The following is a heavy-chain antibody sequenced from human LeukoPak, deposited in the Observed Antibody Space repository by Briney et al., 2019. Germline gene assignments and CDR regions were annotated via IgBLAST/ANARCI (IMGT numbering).Heavy chain of an antibody. D-gene: IGHD3-10*01. V-gene: IGHV3-23*01. CDR3: AKRNTMVRGGPCFDY. CDR1: GFTFSNYA. J-gene: IGHJ4*02. CDR2: IFGAGKNTT. Sequence: GGSLRLSCEASGFTFSNYAMNWVRQAPGKGLEWVSIIFGAGKNTTYYADSVKGRFTVSRDNSKNTLYLQMTSLRPEDTAIYYCAKRNTMVRGGPCFDYWGRGILVTVSS.